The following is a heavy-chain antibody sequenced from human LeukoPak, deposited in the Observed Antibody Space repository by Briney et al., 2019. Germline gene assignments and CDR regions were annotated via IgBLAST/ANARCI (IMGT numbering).Heavy chain of an antibody. CDR1: GGSXXSYY. V-gene: IGHV4-59*01. Sequence: LSLTXXXXGGSXXSYYXSWIRQPPGKGLEWIGYIYYSGSTNYNPSLKSRVTISVDTSKNQFSLKLSSVTAADTAVYYCARGVSSSWYGYNWFDPWGQGTLVTVSS. CDR3: ARGVSSSWYGYNWFDP. CDR2: IYYSGST. J-gene: IGHJ5*02. D-gene: IGHD6-13*01.